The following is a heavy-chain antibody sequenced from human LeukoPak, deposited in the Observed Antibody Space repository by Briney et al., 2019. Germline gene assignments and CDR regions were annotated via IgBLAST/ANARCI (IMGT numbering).Heavy chain of an antibody. J-gene: IGHJ4*02. Sequence: GGSLRLSCAASGFTVSSNYMSWVRQAPGKGLEWVSVIYSGGSTYYADSVKGRFTISRDNSKNTLYLQMNSLRAEDTAVYYCAREGYCSSTSCYALSDYWGQGTLVTVSS. CDR3: AREGYCSSTSCYALSDY. V-gene: IGHV3-53*01. CDR1: GFTVSSNY. CDR2: IYSGGST. D-gene: IGHD2-2*01.